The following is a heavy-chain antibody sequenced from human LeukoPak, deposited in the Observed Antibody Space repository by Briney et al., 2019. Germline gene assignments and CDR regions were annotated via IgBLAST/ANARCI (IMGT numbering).Heavy chain of an antibody. D-gene: IGHD3-10*01. V-gene: IGHV4-30-2*01. Sequence: LRLSCAASGFTFTSYSMSWIRQPPGKGLEWIGYIYHSGSTYYNPSLKSRVTISVDRSKNQFPLKLSSVTAADTAVYYCARVGSFGEVDYWGQGTLVTVSS. CDR2: IYHSGST. CDR3: ARVGSFGEVDY. CDR1: GFTFTSYS. J-gene: IGHJ4*02.